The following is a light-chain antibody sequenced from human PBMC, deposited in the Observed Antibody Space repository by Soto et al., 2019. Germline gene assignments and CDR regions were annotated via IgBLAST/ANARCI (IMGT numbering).Light chain of an antibody. CDR1: GDDIGGYNF. CDR3: ASFTSTSPYV. CDR2: DVT. V-gene: IGLV2-14*01. J-gene: IGLJ1*01. Sequence: QSVLTQPASVSGSPGQSITISCCGTGDDIGGYNFVSWYQHHPGKAPKLIIYDVTHRPSGVSERFSGSKSGFTASLTISGLQPEDESHYYYASFTSTSPYVFGPGPNVTV.